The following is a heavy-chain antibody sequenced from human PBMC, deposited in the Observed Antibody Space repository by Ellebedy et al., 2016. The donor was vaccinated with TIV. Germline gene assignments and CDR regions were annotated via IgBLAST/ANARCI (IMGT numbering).Heavy chain of an antibody. D-gene: IGHD5-18*01. CDR1: GGSISSSSYY. Sequence: MPGGSLRLTCTVSGGSISSSSYYWGWIRQPPGKGLEWIGSIYYSGSTYYHPSLKSRVTISVDTSKNQFSLKLGSVTAADTAVYYCARQGYRGYSYGATYTPFDYWGQGTLVTVSS. CDR2: IYYSGST. J-gene: IGHJ4*02. V-gene: IGHV4-39*01. CDR3: ARQGYRGYSYGATYTPFDY.